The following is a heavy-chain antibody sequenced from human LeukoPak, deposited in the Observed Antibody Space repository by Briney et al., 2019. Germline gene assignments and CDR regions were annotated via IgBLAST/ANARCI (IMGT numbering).Heavy chain of an antibody. J-gene: IGHJ5*02. Sequence: ASVKVSCKASGYAFTGYYMHWVRQAPGQGLEWMGWINPNNGGTNYAQKFQGRVTMTRDTSISTAYMELSRLRSDDTAVYYCARDLSAHPHSPWGQGTLVTVSS. CDR3: ARDLSAHPHSP. CDR2: INPNNGGT. V-gene: IGHV1-2*02. CDR1: GYAFTGYY.